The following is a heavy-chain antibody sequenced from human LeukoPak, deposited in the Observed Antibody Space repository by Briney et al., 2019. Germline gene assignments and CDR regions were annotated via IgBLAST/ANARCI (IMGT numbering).Heavy chain of an antibody. Sequence: PGGSLRLSCAVSGFTFSSYDMHWVRQAPGKGLEWVAVISYDGSNKYYADSVKGRLTISRDNSKNTLYLQMNSLRVDDTAVYYCAKDSSSSNKYFGMDVWGQGTTVTVSS. CDR1: GFTFSSYD. J-gene: IGHJ6*02. CDR2: ISYDGSNK. D-gene: IGHD2-15*01. CDR3: AKDSSSSNKYFGMDV. V-gene: IGHV3-30*18.